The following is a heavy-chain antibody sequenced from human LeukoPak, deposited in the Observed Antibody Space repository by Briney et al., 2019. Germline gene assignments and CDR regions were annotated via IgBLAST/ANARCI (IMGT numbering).Heavy chain of an antibody. CDR1: GFRFSDYS. CDR2: ITISSSII. J-gene: IGHJ4*02. Sequence: GSLRLSCAASGFRFSDYSMNWVRQAPGKGLEWVSSITISSSIIYYADSVKGRFTISRDNAKNSLFLQMDSLRVEDTALYYCARDLSDDYSLDYWGQGTLVSVSS. V-gene: IGHV3-21*01. CDR3: ARDLSDDYSLDY. D-gene: IGHD3-16*01.